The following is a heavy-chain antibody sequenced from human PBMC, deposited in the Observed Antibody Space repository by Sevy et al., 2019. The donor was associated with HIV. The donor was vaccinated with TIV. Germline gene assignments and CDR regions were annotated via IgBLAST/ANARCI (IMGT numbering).Heavy chain of an antibody. CDR1: GGSISSYY. CDR3: ARLGRRTDAFDI. Sequence: SETLSLTCTVSGGSISSYYWSWIRQPPGKGLEWIGYTYYSGSTNYNPSLKSRVTIPADTSKNQFSLKLGSVTAADTAVYDCARLGRRTDAFDIWGQGTMVTVSS. D-gene: IGHD3-16*01. CDR2: TYYSGST. J-gene: IGHJ3*02. V-gene: IGHV4-59*01.